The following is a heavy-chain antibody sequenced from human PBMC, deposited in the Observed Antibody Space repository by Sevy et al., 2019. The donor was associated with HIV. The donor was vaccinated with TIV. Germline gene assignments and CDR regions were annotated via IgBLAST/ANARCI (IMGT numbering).Heavy chain of an antibody. CDR1: GFIFSTSP. CDR3: AKDVY. CDR2: IKEDGSEK. Sequence: GGSLRLSCAASGFIFSTSPMHWVRQAPGKGLEWVANIKEDGSEKYYVDSVKGRFTISRDNAKNSLFLQMNSLRAEDTAVYYCAKDVYWGQGTLVTVSS. J-gene: IGHJ4*02. V-gene: IGHV3-7*03.